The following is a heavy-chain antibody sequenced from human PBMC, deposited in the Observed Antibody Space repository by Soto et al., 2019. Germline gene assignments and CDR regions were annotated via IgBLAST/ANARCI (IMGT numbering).Heavy chain of an antibody. CDR1: GASMSTSY. CDR2: IHHTGST. CDR3: ARGAYAPPPIFDY. V-gene: IGHV4-59*01. J-gene: IGHJ4*02. D-gene: IGHD4-17*01. Sequence: PSETLSLTCTVSGASMSTSYWSWIRQSSQRGLEWIGYIHHTGSTSSHPALRRRVTMSVDTSKNQISLKLTSVTAEDTAVYYCARGAYAPPPIFDYWGQGTLVTVSS.